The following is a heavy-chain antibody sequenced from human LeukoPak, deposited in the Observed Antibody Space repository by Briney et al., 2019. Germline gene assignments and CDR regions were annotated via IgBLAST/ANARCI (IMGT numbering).Heavy chain of an antibody. J-gene: IGHJ5*02. CDR2: IYYSGST. V-gene: IGHV4-59*08. CDR3: ARLGVRYSTSSWWFDP. Sequence: SETLSLTCTVSGGSISSYYWSWIRQPPGKGLEWIGYIYYSGSTNYSPSLKSRVTISVDTSKNQFSLNLSSVTAADTALYYCARLGVRYSTSSWWFDPWGQGILVTVSS. D-gene: IGHD6-6*01. CDR1: GGSISSYY.